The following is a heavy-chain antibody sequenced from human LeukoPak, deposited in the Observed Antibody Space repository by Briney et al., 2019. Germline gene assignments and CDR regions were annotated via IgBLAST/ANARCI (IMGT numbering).Heavy chain of an antibody. CDR1: GFTFSNYW. CDR3: AREGYEDAFDI. CDR2: IYTDGSIT. J-gene: IGHJ3*02. V-gene: IGHV3-74*01. D-gene: IGHD3-3*01. Sequence: GESLRLSCAASGFTFSNYWMHWVRQAPGKGLVWVSRIYTDGSITSYADSVKGRFTISRDNSKNTLYLQMNSLRAEDTAVYYCAREGYEDAFDIWGQGTVVTVSS.